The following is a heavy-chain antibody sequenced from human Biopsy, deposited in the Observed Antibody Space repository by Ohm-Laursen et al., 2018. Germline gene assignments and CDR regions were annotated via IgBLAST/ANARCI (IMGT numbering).Heavy chain of an antibody. CDR3: ARIAAAGWDDY. D-gene: IGHD6-25*01. J-gene: IGHJ4*02. Sequence: ASVKVCKASGYKFTSYGMSWVRQAPGQGFEWMGRISGYNGNTNYAQKFQGRITMTIDAATSTGYMDLRSLKSDDTAVYYCARIAAAGWDDYWGQGTLVTVSS. CDR1: GYKFTSYG. CDR2: ISGYNGNT. V-gene: IGHV1-18*01.